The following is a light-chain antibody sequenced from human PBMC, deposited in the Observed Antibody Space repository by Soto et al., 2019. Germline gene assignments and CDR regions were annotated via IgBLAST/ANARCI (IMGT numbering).Light chain of an antibody. J-gene: IGLJ1*01. V-gene: IGLV2-14*01. Sequence: QSALTQPASVSGSPGQSITISCTGTNSDVGAYDYVSWYQQHPGKAPKVMIYEVSNWPSGVSNRFSGSKSGNTASLTISGLQAEDEAEYHCSSYTTSSTLVFGTGTKVTVL. CDR2: EVS. CDR3: SSYTTSSTLV. CDR1: NSDVGAYDY.